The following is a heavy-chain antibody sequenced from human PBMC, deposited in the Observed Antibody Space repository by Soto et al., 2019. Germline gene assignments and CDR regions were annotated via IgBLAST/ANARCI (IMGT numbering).Heavy chain of an antibody. CDR1: GLTFNTYA. D-gene: IGHD3-10*01. CDR2: ISGSGGRT. V-gene: IGHV3-23*01. CDR3: AKWGGEHMDYYFYMDV. J-gene: IGHJ6*03. Sequence: EVQLLESGGGLVQPGGSLRLSCVASGLTFNTYAMSWVRQAPGRGLDWVSGISGSGGRTDYADSVKGRFTISRDNSKNTLFLQMNNLIVEDTAVYYCAKWGGEHMDYYFYMDVWGGGTTVYVSS.